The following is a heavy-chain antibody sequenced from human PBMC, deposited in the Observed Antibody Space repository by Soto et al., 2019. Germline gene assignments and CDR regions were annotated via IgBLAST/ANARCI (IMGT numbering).Heavy chain of an antibody. D-gene: IGHD2-2*01. J-gene: IGHJ6*03. Sequence: GGSLRLSCAASGFTFSSYSMNWVRQAPGKGLEWVSYISSSSSTIYYADSVKGRFTISRDNAKSSLYLQMNSLRAEDTAVYYCARDLRGYCSSTSCYVLNYYYYYYMDVWGKGTTVTVSS. CDR2: ISSSSSTI. CDR1: GFTFSSYS. V-gene: IGHV3-48*01. CDR3: ARDLRGYCSSTSCYVLNYYYYYYMDV.